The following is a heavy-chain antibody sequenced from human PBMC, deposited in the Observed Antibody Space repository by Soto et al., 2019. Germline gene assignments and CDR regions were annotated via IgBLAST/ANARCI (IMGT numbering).Heavy chain of an antibody. Sequence: GGSLRLSCAAXGFTFSSYSLNWVRQAPGKGLEWVSSISSDSTYIYYADSVKGRFTISRDNAKDSLYLQMNSLRAEDTAVYYCTRKVTGTHPLYYWGQGTLVTVSS. J-gene: IGHJ4*02. CDR1: GFTFSSYS. V-gene: IGHV3-21*01. CDR2: ISSDSTYI. D-gene: IGHD1-7*01. CDR3: TRKVTGTHPLYY.